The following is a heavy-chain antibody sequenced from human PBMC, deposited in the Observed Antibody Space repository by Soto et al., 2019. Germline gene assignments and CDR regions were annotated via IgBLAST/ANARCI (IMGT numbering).Heavy chain of an antibody. CDR1: GFTFSSYA. Sequence: QVQLVESGGGVVQPGRSLRLSCAASGFTFSSYAMHWVRQAPGKGLEWVAVISYDGSNKYHADSVKGRFTISRDNSKNTLYRQMNSLRAADTAVCYWARDLYDYYGMDGWGQGTTVTVSS. J-gene: IGHJ6*02. V-gene: IGHV3-30-3*01. CDR2: ISYDGSNK. CDR3: ARDLYDYYGMDG.